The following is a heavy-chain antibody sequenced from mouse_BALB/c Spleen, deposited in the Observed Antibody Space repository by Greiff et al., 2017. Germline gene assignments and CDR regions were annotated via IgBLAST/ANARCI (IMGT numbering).Heavy chain of an antibody. CDR3: SIGDYYGSTPYAMDY. D-gene: IGHD1-1*01. CDR1: GYTFTSYW. J-gene: IGHJ4*01. Sequence: QVQLQQPGAELVKPGASVKMSCKASGYTFTSYWINWVKQRPGQGLEWIGDIYPGRGITNYNEKFKSKATLTLDTSSSTAYMQLSSLTSEDSAVYYCSIGDYYGSTPYAMDYGGQGTSVTVSS. V-gene: IGHV1-55*01. CDR2: IYPGRGIT.